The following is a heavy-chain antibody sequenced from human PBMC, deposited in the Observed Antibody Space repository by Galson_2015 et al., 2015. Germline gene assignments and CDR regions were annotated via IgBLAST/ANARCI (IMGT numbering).Heavy chain of an antibody. CDR1: GFTFGDYA. Sequence: SLRLSCAASGFTFGDYAMSWFRQAPGKGLEWVGRIKSKTDGGTTDYAAPVEGRFTISRDDSKNTLYLQMNSLKTEDTAVYYCTTAPQIVGATYWYFDLWGRGTLVAVSS. J-gene: IGHJ2*01. V-gene: IGHV3-15*01. D-gene: IGHD1-26*01. CDR2: IKSKTDGGTT. CDR3: TTAPQIVGATYWYFDL.